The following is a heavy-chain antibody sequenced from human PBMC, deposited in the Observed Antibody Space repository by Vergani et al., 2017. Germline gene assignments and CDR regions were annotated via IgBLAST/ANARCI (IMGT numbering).Heavy chain of an antibody. CDR3: ARGASGDYVSSFDY. D-gene: IGHD4-17*01. V-gene: IGHV3-23*04. CDR2: ISGPGLST. Sequence: VQLVESGGGLVKPGGSLRLSCAASGFTFSNSAVSWVRQAPGRGLAWVSSISGPGLSTYYADSVKGRFTISRDNSKNTLYLQMNSLRAEDTAVYYCARGASGDYVSSFDYWGQGTLVTVSS. CDR1: GFTFSNSA. J-gene: IGHJ4*02.